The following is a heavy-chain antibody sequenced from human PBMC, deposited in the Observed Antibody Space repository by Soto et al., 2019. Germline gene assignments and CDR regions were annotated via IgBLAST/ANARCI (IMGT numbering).Heavy chain of an antibody. Sequence: ASVKVSCKTSGYTFTRNGISWVRQAPGQGLEWMGWISPNSGNTKYAQKLQGRVIMTTDTSTSTAYMELRSLRSDDTAVYYCVKDRDSNSWPSRDVWGPGTTVTVS. CDR2: ISPNSGNT. CDR1: GYTFTRNG. J-gene: IGHJ6*02. V-gene: IGHV1-18*01. D-gene: IGHD3-22*01. CDR3: VKDRDSNSWPSRDV.